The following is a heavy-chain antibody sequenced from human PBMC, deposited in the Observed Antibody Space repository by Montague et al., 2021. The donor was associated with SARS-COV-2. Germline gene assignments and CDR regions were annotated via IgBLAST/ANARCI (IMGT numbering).Heavy chain of an antibody. D-gene: IGHD1-26*01. CDR1: RYSIRTSDW. CDR3: ARDRRSGSYSMDV. CDR2: IYQSGRV. J-gene: IGHJ6*02. Sequence: SETRSLTCAVSRYSIRTSDWWIWVRQPPGKGLEWIGEIYQSGRVNYNPSLKNRVTISVDISKEQFSLTLTSVTAADTAVYYCARDRRSGSYSMDVWGQGTTVIV. V-gene: IGHV4-4*02.